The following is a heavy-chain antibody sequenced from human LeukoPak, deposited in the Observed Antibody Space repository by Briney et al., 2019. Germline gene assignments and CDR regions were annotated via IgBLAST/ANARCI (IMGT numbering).Heavy chain of an antibody. CDR1: VGTFSGYA. Sequence: ASVKVSCKASVGTFSGYAISWVRQAPGQGLEWMGAIIPIFDKTNYTQNFQGRVTITANESTTTAYMELSNLRSEDTAVYYCARGGLRDTLIGRKCYFDYWGQGTLVTVSS. D-gene: IGHD5-12*01. J-gene: IGHJ4*02. CDR3: ARGGLRDTLIGRKCYFDY. CDR2: IIPIFDKT. V-gene: IGHV1-69*01.